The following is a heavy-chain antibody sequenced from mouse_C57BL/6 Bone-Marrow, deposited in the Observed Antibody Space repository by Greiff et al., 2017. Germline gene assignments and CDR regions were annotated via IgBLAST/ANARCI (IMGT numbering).Heavy chain of an antibody. J-gene: IGHJ3*01. Sequence: QVQLQQPGTELVKPGASVKLSCKASGYTFTSYWMHWVKQRPGQGLEWIGNINPSNGGTNYNEKFKSKATLTVDKSSSTAYMQLSSLTSEDSAVDYCARGRVYYGSSAWFAYWGQGTLVTVSA. CDR3: ARGRVYYGSSAWFAY. D-gene: IGHD1-1*01. V-gene: IGHV1-53*01. CDR1: GYTFTSYW. CDR2: INPSNGGT.